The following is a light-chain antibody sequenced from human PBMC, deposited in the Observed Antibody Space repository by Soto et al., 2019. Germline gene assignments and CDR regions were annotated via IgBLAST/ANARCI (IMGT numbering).Light chain of an antibody. J-gene: IGKJ4*01. CDR1: QGISNY. CDR3: QQTYSAPLT. CDR2: GAS. Sequence: DIQMTQSPLSLPASVGDRVNITCRASQGISNYLNWYQHKPGRAPSLLIHGASSLQGGVPSRFSGSGSGTDFTLTISSLHPEDFTTYYCQQTYSAPLTFGGGTRVEF. V-gene: IGKV1-39*01.